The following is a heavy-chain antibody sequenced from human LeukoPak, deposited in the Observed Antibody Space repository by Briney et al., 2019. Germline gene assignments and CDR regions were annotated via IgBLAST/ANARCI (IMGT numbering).Heavy chain of an antibody. CDR2: IYHTGST. D-gene: IGHD6-13*01. Sequence: KSSETLSLTCTVSGYSISSGYYWGWIRQPPGKGLEWIGSIYHTGSTYYNPSLKSRVTISVDTSKDQFSLNLSSVTAADTAVYYCARPPGIAAAWFDPWGQGTLVTVSS. CDR1: GYSISSGYY. CDR3: ARPPGIAAAWFDP. V-gene: IGHV4-38-2*02. J-gene: IGHJ5*02.